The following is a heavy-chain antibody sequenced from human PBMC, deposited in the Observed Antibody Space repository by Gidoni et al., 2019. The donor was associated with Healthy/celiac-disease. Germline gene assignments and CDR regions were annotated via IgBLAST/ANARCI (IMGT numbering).Heavy chain of an antibody. CDR2: INPNSGGT. J-gene: IGHJ4*02. CDR1: GYTFTGYY. V-gene: IGHV1-2*02. Sequence: QVQLVQSGAEVKKPGASVKVSCKASGYTFTGYYMHWVRQAPGQGLEWMGWINPNSGGTNYAQKFQGRVTMTRDTSISTAYMELSRLRSDDTAVYYCARGYCSGGSCYSGSLDYWGQGTLVTVSS. D-gene: IGHD2-15*01. CDR3: ARGYCSGGSCYSGSLDY.